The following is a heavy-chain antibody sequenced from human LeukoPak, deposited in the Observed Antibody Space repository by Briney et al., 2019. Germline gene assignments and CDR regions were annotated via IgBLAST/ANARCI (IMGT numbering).Heavy chain of an antibody. Sequence: GGSLRLSCAASGFTFSSYSMTWVRQAPGKGLEWVSSISSSSSYIYYADSVKGRFTISRDNAKNSLYLQMNSLRAEDTAVYYCATLDGDYEIPWDYYYGMDVWGQGTTVTVSS. D-gene: IGHD4-17*01. CDR1: GFTFSSYS. J-gene: IGHJ6*02. CDR2: ISSSSSYI. CDR3: ATLDGDYEIPWDYYYGMDV. V-gene: IGHV3-21*01.